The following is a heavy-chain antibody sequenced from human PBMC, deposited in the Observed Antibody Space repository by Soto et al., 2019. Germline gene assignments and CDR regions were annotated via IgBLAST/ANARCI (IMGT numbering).Heavy chain of an antibody. D-gene: IGHD2-15*01. CDR3: ARAEGYCSGGSCYPLLGY. V-gene: IGHV4-31*03. CDR1: GGSISRGGYY. CDR2: IYYSGST. Sequence: SETLSLTCTVSGGSISRGGYYWSWIRQHPGKGLEWIGYIYYSGSTYYNPSLKSRVTISVDTSKNQFSLKLSSVTAADTAVYYCARAEGYCSGGSCYPLLGYWGQGTLVTVSS. J-gene: IGHJ4*02.